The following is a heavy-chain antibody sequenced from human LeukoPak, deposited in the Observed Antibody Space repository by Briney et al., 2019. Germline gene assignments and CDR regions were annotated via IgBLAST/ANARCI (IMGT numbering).Heavy chain of an antibody. J-gene: IGHJ3*02. CDR3: ARDQDYGGNSGAFDI. CDR1: GGSISSSSYY. Sequence: SETLSLTCTVSGGSISSSSYYWGWIRQPPGKGLEWIGSIYYSGSTYYNPSLKSRVTISVDTSKNQFSLKLSSVTAADTAVYYCARDQDYGGNSGAFDIWGQGTMVTVSS. D-gene: IGHD4-23*01. V-gene: IGHV4-39*07. CDR2: IYYSGST.